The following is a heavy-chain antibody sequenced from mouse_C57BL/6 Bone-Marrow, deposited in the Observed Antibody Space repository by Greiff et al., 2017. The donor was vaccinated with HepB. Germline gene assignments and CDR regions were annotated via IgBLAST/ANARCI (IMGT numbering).Heavy chain of an antibody. CDR2: INPYNGGT. V-gene: IGHV1-19*01. CDR3: ASSPPFITTVVAEGFAY. Sequence: EVKLQQSGPVLVKPGASVKMSCKASRYTFTDYYMNWVKQSHGKSLEWIGVINPYNGGTSYNQKFKGKATLTVDKSSSTAYMELNSLTSEDSAVYYCASSPPFITTVVAEGFAYWGQGTLVTVSA. CDR1: RYTFTDYY. J-gene: IGHJ3*01. D-gene: IGHD1-1*01.